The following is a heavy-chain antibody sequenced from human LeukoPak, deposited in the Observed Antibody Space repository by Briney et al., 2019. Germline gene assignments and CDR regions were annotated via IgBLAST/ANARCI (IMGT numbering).Heavy chain of an antibody. CDR1: GSTFSSNA. J-gene: IGHJ4*02. V-gene: IGHV3-23*01. D-gene: IGHD3-9*01. CDR2: ISGSGGRT. CDR3: AKGRYSDWFGVVY. Sequence: GGSLRLSCAGSGSTFSSNAMSWVRQAPGKGLEWVSAISGSGGRTYYADSVKGRFTISRDNSKNTLYLQMNSLRAEDMAVYYCAKGRYSDWFGVVYWGQGTLVTVSS.